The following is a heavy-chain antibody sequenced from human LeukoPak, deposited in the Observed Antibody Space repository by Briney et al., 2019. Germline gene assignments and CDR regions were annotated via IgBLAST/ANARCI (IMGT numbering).Heavy chain of an antibody. D-gene: IGHD3-10*01. V-gene: IGHV4-34*01. Sequence: SETLSLTCAVYGGSFSGYYWSWIRQPPGKGLEWIGEINHSGSTNYNPSLKSRVTISVDTSKKQFSLKRSSVTAADTAVYYCARGRQYLKPGSGSSWDYWGQGTLVTVSS. J-gene: IGHJ4*02. CDR3: ARGRQYLKPGSGSSWDY. CDR1: GGSFSGYY. CDR2: INHSGST.